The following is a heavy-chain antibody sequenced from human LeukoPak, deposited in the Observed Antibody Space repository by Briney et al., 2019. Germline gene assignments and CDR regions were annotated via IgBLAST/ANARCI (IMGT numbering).Heavy chain of an antibody. V-gene: IGHV4-31*03. D-gene: IGHD2-2*01. Sequence: KASETLSLTCTVSGGSISSGGYYWSWIRQHPGKGLEWIGYIYYSGSTYYNPSLKSRVTISVDTSKNQFSLKLSSVTAADTAVYYCGRAKRVVVPAASPAEYFQHWGQGTLVTVSS. CDR2: IYYSGST. CDR3: GRAKRVVVPAASPAEYFQH. CDR1: GGSISSGGYY. J-gene: IGHJ1*01.